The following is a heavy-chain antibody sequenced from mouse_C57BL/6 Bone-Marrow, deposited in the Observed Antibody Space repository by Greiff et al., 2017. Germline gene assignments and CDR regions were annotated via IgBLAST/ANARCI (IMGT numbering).Heavy chain of an antibody. CDR2: IWSGGST. CDR3: ARNGDYYAMDY. V-gene: IGHV2-2*01. J-gene: IGHJ4*01. CDR1: GFSLTSYG. Sequence: VLLVESGPGLVQPSQSLSITCTASGFSLTSYGVHWVRQSPGKGLEWLGVIWSGGSTDYNAAFVSRLSISKDNSKSQVVFKMNSLQADDTAIYDCARNGDYYAMDYWGQGTSVTVSA.